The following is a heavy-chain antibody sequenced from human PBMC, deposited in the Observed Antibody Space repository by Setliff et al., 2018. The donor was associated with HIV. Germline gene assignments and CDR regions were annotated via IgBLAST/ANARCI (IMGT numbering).Heavy chain of an antibody. V-gene: IGHV4-31*03. CDR2: IYYSGST. J-gene: IGHJ5*02. Sequence: SETLSLTCTVSGGSISSGGYYWSWIRQHPGKGLEWIGYIYYSGSTYYNPSLKSRVTISVDTSKNQFSLKLSSVTAADTAVYYCTRHPPSGIMSDHWGQGTLVTVSS. D-gene: IGHD3-16*01. CDR1: GGSISSGGYY. CDR3: TRHPPSGIMSDH.